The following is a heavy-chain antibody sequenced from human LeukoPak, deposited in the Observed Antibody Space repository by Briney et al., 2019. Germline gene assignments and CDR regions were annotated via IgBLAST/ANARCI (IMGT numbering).Heavy chain of an antibody. CDR3: ARSYGDYITGAYAFDV. V-gene: IGHV4-59*08. J-gene: IGHJ3*01. CDR2: IYDSGST. CDR1: GASFSDFY. Sequence: SETLSLTCAVYGASFSDFYWSWIRQPPEEGLEWIGYIYDSGSTNYNPSLKRRLTISVDTSKNQFSLKLSSVTAADSAVYYCARSYGDYITGAYAFDVWGQGTMVTVSS. D-gene: IGHD4-17*01.